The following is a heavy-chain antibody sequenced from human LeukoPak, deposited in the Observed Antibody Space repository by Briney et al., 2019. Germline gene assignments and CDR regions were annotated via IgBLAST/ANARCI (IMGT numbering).Heavy chain of an antibody. D-gene: IGHD4-17*01. CDR1: GGSIRSSYYY. CDR2: IYDSGST. Sequence: SETLSLTCTVSGGSIRSSYYYWGWIRQPPGKGLEWIGSIYDSGSTYYNPSLKSRVTISVDTSKNQFSLKLSSVTAADTAVYYCARALNPGDSSRIFDYWGQGTLVTVSS. CDR3: ARALNPGDSSRIFDY. J-gene: IGHJ4*02. V-gene: IGHV4-39*07.